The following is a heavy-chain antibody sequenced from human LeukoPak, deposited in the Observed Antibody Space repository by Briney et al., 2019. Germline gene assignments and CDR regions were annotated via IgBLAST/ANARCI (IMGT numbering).Heavy chain of an antibody. J-gene: IGHJ4*02. CDR3: ASDCSGGSCYPY. V-gene: IGHV4-59*12. CDR1: GGSISSYY. D-gene: IGHD2-15*01. Sequence: LSETLSLTCTVSGGSISSYYWSWIRQPPGNGLEWIGYIYYSGSTNYNPSLKSRVTISVDTSKNQFSLKLSSMTASDTAVYYCASDCSGGSCYPYWGQGTLVTVSS. CDR2: IYYSGST.